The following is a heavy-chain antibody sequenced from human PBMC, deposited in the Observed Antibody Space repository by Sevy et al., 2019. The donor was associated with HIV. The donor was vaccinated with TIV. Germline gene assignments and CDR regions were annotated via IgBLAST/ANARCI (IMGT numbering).Heavy chain of an antibody. CDR1: GGSISSYY. V-gene: IGHV4-4*07. Sequence: SETLSLTCTVSGGSISSYYWSWIRQPAGKGLEWIGRIYTSGSTNYNPSLKSRVTMSVDTSKNQFSLKLSSVTAADTAVYYCAREELIKQQLGGTLLEFYYGMDVWGQGTTVTVSS. CDR2: IYTSGST. J-gene: IGHJ6*02. CDR3: AREELIKQQLGGTLLEFYYGMDV. D-gene: IGHD6-13*01.